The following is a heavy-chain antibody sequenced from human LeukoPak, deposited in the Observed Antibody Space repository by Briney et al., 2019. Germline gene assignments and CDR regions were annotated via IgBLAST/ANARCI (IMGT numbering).Heavy chain of an antibody. D-gene: IGHD2-21*02. CDR3: TRALVVVTATFDY. V-gene: IGHV3-23*01. Sequence: GGSLRLSCAASGFTFSSYAMSWVRQAPGKGLEWVSAISGSGGSTYYADSVKGRFTTSRDNSKNTLYLQMNSLKTEDTAVYYCTRALVVVTATFDYWGQGTLVTVSS. J-gene: IGHJ4*02. CDR1: GFTFSSYA. CDR2: ISGSGGST.